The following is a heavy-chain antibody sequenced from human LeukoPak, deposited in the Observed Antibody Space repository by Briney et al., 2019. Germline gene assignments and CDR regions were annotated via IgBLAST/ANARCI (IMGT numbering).Heavy chain of an antibody. CDR2: IIPIFGTA. V-gene: IGHV1-69*05. CDR1: GGTFSSYA. CDR3: ARGDYGDYGPEMDV. D-gene: IGHD4-17*01. J-gene: IGHJ6*04. Sequence: SVKVSCKASGGTFSSYAISWVRQAPGQGLEWMGRIIPIFGTANYAQKFQGRVTITTDESTSTAYMELSSLRSEDTAVYYCARGDYGDYGPEMDVWGKGTTVTVSS.